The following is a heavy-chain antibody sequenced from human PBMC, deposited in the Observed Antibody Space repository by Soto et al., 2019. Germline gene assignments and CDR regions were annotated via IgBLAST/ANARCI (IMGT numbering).Heavy chain of an antibody. D-gene: IGHD1-1*01. J-gene: IGHJ4*02. Sequence: QVHLVQSGAEVKKPGASVKVSCKASGYTFTSYGITWVRQAPGQGLEWMGWSRAPNGNTDYAQKLQGRVIVTRDTATSTAYMELRSLRSDDTAVYYCARGRYGDYWGQGALVTVSS. CDR2: SRAPNGNT. CDR3: ARGRYGDY. CDR1: GYTFTSYG. V-gene: IGHV1-18*01.